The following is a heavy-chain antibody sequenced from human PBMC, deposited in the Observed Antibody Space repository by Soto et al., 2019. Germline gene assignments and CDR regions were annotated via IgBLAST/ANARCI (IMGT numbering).Heavy chain of an antibody. Sequence: QVVQSGAEVRKPGASVKVSCKASGYSFTTYYIHWFRQAPGQGLEWMAIINPNGGTTNYAQKFQGRVTVTRDMSASPVYMELSSLRSDDTAVYYCAAFCSGGGCPPGPWNWGRGTMVTVSS. CDR2: INPNGGTT. J-gene: IGHJ3*01. CDR1: GYSFTTYY. D-gene: IGHD2-15*01. CDR3: AAFCSGGGCPPGPWN. V-gene: IGHV1-46*03.